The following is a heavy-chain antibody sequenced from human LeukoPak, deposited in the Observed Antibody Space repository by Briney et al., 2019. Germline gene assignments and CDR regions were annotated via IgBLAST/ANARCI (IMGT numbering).Heavy chain of an antibody. CDR1: GGSFSGHY. J-gene: IGHJ4*02. CDR2: INHSGST. CDR3: AREIIWGTYRRLYYFDS. V-gene: IGHV4-34*01. Sequence: SETLSLTCAVYGGSFSGHYWSWIRQPLEPPGRGLEWIGEINHSGSTNYNPSLKTRVTISVDTSKKQFSLKLSSVTAADTAIYYCAREIIWGTYRRLYYFDSWGQGTLVTVSS. D-gene: IGHD3-16*02.